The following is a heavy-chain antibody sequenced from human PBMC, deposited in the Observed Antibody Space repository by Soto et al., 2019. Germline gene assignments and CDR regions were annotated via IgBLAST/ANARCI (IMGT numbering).Heavy chain of an antibody. CDR1: GYTFTNYG. CDR2: ISTYNGNT. Sequence: QVQLVQSGTEVKKPGASVKVSCKASGYTFTNYGISWVRQAPGQGLEWLGWISTYNGNTNYAQNLQGRVTMTTDTSTSPAYMALRSLRSDDTAVYYCARYSASGYYDLGYWGQGTLVTVSS. CDR3: ARYSASGYYDLGY. D-gene: IGHD3-22*01. J-gene: IGHJ1*01. V-gene: IGHV1-18*01.